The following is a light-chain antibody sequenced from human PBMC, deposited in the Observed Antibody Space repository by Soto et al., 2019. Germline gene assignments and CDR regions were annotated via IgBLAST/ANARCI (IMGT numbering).Light chain of an antibody. V-gene: IGKV3-11*01. CDR3: QQRYNWPTLT. CDR1: QSLSTY. J-gene: IGKJ4*01. CDR2: DSS. Sequence: EVVLTQSPATLSLSPGEKATLSCRASQSLSTYLAWYQQKPGQAPRLLIYDSSNRSTGVPARFSGSGSWTDFTLSISSLEPEDFAVFFCQQRYNWPTLTFGGGTKVDIK.